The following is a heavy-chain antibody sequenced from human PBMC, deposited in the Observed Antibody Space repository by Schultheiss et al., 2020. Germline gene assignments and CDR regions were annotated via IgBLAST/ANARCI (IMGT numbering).Heavy chain of an antibody. J-gene: IGHJ5*02. CDR1: GGSISSSSYY. CDR2: IYYSGST. Sequence: SATLSLTCTVSGGSISSSSYYWGWIRQPPGKGLEWIGSIYYSGSTYYNPSLKSRVTISVDTSKNQFSLKLSSVTAADTAVYYCARLTDNWFDPWGQGTLVTVAS. V-gene: IGHV4-39*01. CDR3: ARLTDNWFDP.